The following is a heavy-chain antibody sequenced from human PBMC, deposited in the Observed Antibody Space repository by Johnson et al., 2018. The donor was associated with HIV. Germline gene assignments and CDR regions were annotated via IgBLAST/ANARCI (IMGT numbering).Heavy chain of an antibody. CDR3: ARSVNAGRPFDI. CDR1: GFSFNDYY. V-gene: IGHV3-11*04. D-gene: IGHD2-8*01. CDR2: ISSSDSAI. J-gene: IGHJ3*02. Sequence: QVQLVESGGGMVRPGGSLRLSCAASGFSFNDYYMSWIRQAPGKGLEWVSYISSSDSAIWYADSVKGRFTVSRDNAKNSLYLQMNSLRAEDTAVYYCARSVNAGRPFDIWGQGTLVTVSS.